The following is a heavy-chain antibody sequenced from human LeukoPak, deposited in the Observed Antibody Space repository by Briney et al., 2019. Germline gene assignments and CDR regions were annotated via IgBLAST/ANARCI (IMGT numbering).Heavy chain of an antibody. V-gene: IGHV3-48*03. CDR2: ISSSGSTI. J-gene: IGHJ3*02. Sequence: GGSLRLSCAASGFTFSSYEMNWVRQAPGKGLEWVSYISSSGSTIYYADSVKGRFTISRDNVKSSLFLQMNSLRPEDTAVYYCASQDSNNAFEIWGQGTKVTVSS. CDR1: GFTFSSYE. CDR3: ASQDSNNAFEI. D-gene: IGHD3-22*01.